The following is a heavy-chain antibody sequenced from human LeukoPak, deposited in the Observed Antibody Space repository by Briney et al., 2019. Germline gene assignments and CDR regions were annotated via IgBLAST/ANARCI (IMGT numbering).Heavy chain of an antibody. D-gene: IGHD2-21*01. CDR1: GFTLNTYW. CDR3: ARDVLGGAYCGGDCYSGYLFDY. V-gene: IGHV3-7*01. Sequence: GGSLRLSCAASGFTLNTYWMSWVRQAPGKGLEWVANIKQDGSEKYYVDSVKGRFTISRDNAKNSLYLQMNSLRAEDTAVYYCARDVLGGAYCGGDCYSGYLFDYWGQGTLVTVSS. J-gene: IGHJ4*02. CDR2: IKQDGSEK.